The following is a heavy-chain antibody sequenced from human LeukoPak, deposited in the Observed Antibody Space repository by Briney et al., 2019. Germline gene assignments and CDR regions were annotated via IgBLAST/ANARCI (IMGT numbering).Heavy chain of an antibody. CDR3: ARKSAVRSTSEFDF. V-gene: IGHV1-2*02. D-gene: IGHD2-2*01. Sequence: ASLKVSCKASGYTFTGYYINWVRQAPGQGLEWMGWINPNSGGTNYPQKFQGGVTMTSDTSISTAYMGLTSLRSDDSALYYCARKSAVRSTSEFDFWGQGTLVTVSS. CDR1: GYTFTGYY. CDR2: INPNSGGT. J-gene: IGHJ4*02.